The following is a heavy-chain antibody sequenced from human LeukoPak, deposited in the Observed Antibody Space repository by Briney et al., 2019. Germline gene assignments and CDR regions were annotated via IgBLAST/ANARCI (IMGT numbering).Heavy chain of an antibody. D-gene: IGHD3-22*01. V-gene: IGHV1-69*05. Sequence: SVKVSCTASGGTFSSYAISWVRQAPGQGLEWMGGIIPIFGTANYAQKFQGRVTITTDESTSTAYMELSSLRSEDTAVYYCARLYDSSGYSDYWGQGTLVTVSS. J-gene: IGHJ4*02. CDR1: GGTFSSYA. CDR2: IIPIFGTA. CDR3: ARLYDSSGYSDY.